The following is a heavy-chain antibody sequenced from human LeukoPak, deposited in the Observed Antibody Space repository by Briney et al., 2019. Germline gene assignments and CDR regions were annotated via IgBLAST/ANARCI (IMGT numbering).Heavy chain of an antibody. V-gene: IGHV3-23*01. J-gene: IGHJ4*02. Sequence: GGSLRLSCAASGFTFSSYAMSWVRQAPGKGLEWVSAISGSGGSTYYADSVKGRFTISRDNSKSTLYLQMNSLRAEDTAVYYCARGCYYDILTGYYSYFDFWGQGTLVTVSS. D-gene: IGHD3-9*01. CDR2: ISGSGGST. CDR3: ARGCYYDILTGYYSYFDF. CDR1: GFTFSSYA.